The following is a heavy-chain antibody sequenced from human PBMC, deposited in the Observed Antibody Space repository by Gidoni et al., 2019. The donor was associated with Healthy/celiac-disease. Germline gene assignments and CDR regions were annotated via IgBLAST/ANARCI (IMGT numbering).Heavy chain of an antibody. J-gene: IGHJ4*02. D-gene: IGHD3-10*01. Sequence: QVQLVQSGAEVKKPGASVKVSCKASGYTFTTYAMHWVRQAPGQRLEWMGWINAGNGNTKYSQKFQGRVTITRDTSASTAYMELSSLRSEDTAVYYCARDEAWFGELLPYLFDYWGQGTLVTVSS. CDR1: GYTFTTYA. CDR2: INAGNGNT. CDR3: ARDEAWFGELLPYLFDY. V-gene: IGHV1-3*01.